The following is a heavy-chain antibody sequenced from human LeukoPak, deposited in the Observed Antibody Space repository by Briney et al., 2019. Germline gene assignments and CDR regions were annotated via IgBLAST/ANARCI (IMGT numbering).Heavy chain of an antibody. CDR3: ARDFQGGPNDP. J-gene: IGHJ5*02. CDR1: GGSISGYY. Sequence: SETLSLTCTVSGGSISGYYWSWIRQPPGKGLEWIGYIYYSGSTYYNPSLKSRVTISVDTSKNQFSLKLSSVTAADTAVYYCARDFQGGPNDPWGQGTLVAVSS. D-gene: IGHD2-15*01. V-gene: IGHV4-59*12. CDR2: IYYSGST.